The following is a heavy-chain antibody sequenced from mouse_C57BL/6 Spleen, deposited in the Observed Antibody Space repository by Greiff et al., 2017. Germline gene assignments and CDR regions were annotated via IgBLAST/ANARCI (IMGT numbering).Heavy chain of an antibody. V-gene: IGHV1-15*01. CDR1: GYTFTDYE. Sequence: VHLVESGAELVRPGASVTLSCKASGYTFTDYEMHWVKQTPVHGLEWIGAIDPETGGTAYNQKFKGKAILTADKSSSTAYMELRSLTSEDSAVYYCTRPGTRAWFAYWGQGTLVTVSA. CDR3: TRPGTRAWFAY. CDR2: IDPETGGT. J-gene: IGHJ3*01. D-gene: IGHD4-1*01.